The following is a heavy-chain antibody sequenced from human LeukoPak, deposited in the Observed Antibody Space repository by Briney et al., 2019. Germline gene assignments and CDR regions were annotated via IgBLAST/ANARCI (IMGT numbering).Heavy chain of an antibody. CDR1: GVTLSPYG. CDR3: AKEGTPQVSTWYDL. V-gene: IGHV3-30*18. Sequence: GGSLRLSCAAAGVTLSPYGRHRVRQAPGKGLEWGAGISYEGGTQHYADSVKGRFIISRDNPRNTLYLQMNIQRTEDTAVYYCAKEGTPQVSTWYDLWGQGTQVIVSS. CDR2: ISYEGGTQ. D-gene: IGHD3-10*01. J-gene: IGHJ5*02.